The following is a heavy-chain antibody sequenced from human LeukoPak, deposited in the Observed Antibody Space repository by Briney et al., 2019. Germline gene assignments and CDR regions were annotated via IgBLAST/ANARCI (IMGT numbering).Heavy chain of an antibody. CDR1: GFTFSSYA. CDR3: AKYDVKTLSD. V-gene: IGHV3-23*01. CDR2: ISSSGRTT. Sequence: PGGSLRPSCAASGFTFSSYAMSWVRQAPGKGLEWVSAISSSGRTTYYADSVKGRFTISRDNAKNTLYLQSNSLRAEDTAVYYCAKYDVKTLSDWGQGTLVTVSS. J-gene: IGHJ4*02. D-gene: IGHD1-1*01.